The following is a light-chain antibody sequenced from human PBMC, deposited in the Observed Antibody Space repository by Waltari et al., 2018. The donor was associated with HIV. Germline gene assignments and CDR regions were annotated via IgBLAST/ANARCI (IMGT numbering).Light chain of an antibody. CDR2: RND. J-gene: IGLJ3*02. CDR3: SSWDTGLSAWV. V-gene: IGLV10-54*01. CDR1: TNNVGSQG. Sequence: SGLTQPPSVSTTLRQTATITCNGDTNNVGSQGVAWLQHHHGHPPKLLSYRNDKRPSGISGRFSASRSGDTAYLSISSLQSEDEADYYCSSWDTGLSAWVFGGGTRLTVL.